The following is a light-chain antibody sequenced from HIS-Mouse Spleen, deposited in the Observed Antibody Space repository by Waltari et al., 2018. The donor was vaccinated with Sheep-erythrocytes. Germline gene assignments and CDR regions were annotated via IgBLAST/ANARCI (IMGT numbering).Light chain of an antibody. CDR3: CSYAGSSTPWV. CDR1: SSDVGRYNL. V-gene: IGLV2-23*01. J-gene: IGLJ3*02. CDR2: EGS. Sequence: QSALTQPASVSGSPGQSITISCTGTSSDVGRYNLVPLYQQHPGKAPKLMIYEGSKRPSGVSNRFSGSKSGNTASLTISGLQAEDEADYYCCSYAGSSTPWVFGGGTKLTVL.